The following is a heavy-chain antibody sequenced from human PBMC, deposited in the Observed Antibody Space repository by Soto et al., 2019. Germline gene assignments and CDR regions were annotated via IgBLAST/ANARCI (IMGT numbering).Heavy chain of an antibody. CDR1: GDSIIGYY. V-gene: IGHV4-4*08. Sequence: SDTLSLTCTISGDSIIGYYWTWMQQSPRKGLENIRYVYNGNTNYNPSLNSRVTISVDTSKNQFSLKLSSVTAADTAVYYCGRDRRCTSSSCPLMALRFGMDVWGQGTTVT. J-gene: IGHJ6*02. CDR3: GRDRRCTSSSCPLMALRFGMDV. D-gene: IGHD2-2*01. CDR2: VYNGNT.